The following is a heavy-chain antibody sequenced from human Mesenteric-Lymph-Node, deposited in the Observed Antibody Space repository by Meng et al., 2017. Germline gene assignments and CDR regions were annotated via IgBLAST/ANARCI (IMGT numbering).Heavy chain of an antibody. CDR2: INHSGST. Sequence: SETLSLTCAVYGGSFSGYYWSWIRQPPGKGLEWIGEINHSGSTYYNPSLKSRVTISVDTSKNQFSLKLSSVTAADTAVYYCARGGDPSIAGYFDLWGRGTLVTVSS. J-gene: IGHJ2*01. CDR3: ARGGDPSIAGYFDL. D-gene: IGHD6-6*01. V-gene: IGHV4-34*01. CDR1: GGSFSGYY.